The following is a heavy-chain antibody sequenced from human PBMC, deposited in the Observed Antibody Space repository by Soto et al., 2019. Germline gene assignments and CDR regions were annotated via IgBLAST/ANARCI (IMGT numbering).Heavy chain of an antibody. CDR1: GGSFSKFA. V-gene: IGHV1-69*13. CDR2: IIPTLGTT. CDR3: ARDDATHCGDDCYRYFYYGMDV. J-gene: IGHJ6*02. D-gene: IGHD2-21*02. Sequence: SVKVSCKASGGSFSKFAINWVRQAPGQGLEWMGGIIPTLGTTDYAHKFQGRVTITADEATRTAYMELSGLRSEDTAVYYCARDDATHCGDDCYRYFYYGMDVWGQGTTVTVSS.